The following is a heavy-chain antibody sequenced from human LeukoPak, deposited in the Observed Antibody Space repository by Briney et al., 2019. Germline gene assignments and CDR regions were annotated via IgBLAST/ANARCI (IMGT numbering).Heavy chain of an antibody. V-gene: IGHV3-64D*06. CDR3: VKTLYDSSAFYYDY. Sequence: GGSLRLSCAASGFTFSSYAMHWVRQAPGKGLEYASAISSNGGSTYYADFAKGRFTISRDNSKNTLYLQMSSLRAEDTAVYYCVKTLYDSSAFYYDYWGQGTLVTVSS. CDR2: ISSNGGST. CDR1: GFTFSSYA. D-gene: IGHD3-22*01. J-gene: IGHJ4*02.